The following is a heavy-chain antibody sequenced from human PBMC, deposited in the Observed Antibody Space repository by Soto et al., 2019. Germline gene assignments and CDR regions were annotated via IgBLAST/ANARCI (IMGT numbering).Heavy chain of an antibody. D-gene: IGHD2-15*01. CDR1: GFTFSSYS. Sequence: GGSLRLSCAASGFTFSSYSMNWVRQAPGKGLEWVSSISSSSSYIYYADSVKGRFTISRDNAKNSLYLQMNSLRAEDTAVYYCARVRRIDCSGGSCHYYYSYYMDVWGKGITVTVSS. V-gene: IGHV3-21*01. J-gene: IGHJ6*03. CDR2: ISSSSSYI. CDR3: ARVRRIDCSGGSCHYYYSYYMDV.